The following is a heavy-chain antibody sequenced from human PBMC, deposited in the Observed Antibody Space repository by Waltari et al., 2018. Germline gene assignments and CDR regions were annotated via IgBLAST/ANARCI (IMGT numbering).Heavy chain of an antibody. V-gene: IGHV3-48*03. J-gene: IGHJ4*02. CDR1: GFTLSSYE. D-gene: IGHD6-13*01. CDR3: ARVGDGSSWYFDY. Sequence: EVQLVESGGGLVQPGGSLRLPCAASGFTLSSYEMKWVRKAPGKGLEWVSYISSSGSTIYYADAVKGRFTISRDNAKNSLYLQMNSLRAEDTAVYYCARVGDGSSWYFDYWGQGTLVTVSS. CDR2: ISSSGSTI.